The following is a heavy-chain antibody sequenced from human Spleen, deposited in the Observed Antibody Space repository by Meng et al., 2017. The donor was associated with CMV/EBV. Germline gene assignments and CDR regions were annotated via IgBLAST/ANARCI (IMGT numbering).Heavy chain of an antibody. CDR3: ARDSYYQDAFDI. D-gene: IGHD2-21*01. CDR1: GFTVSSNY. CDR2: INNDGRST. J-gene: IGHJ3*02. V-gene: IGHV3-74*01. Sequence: GGSLRLSCAASGFTVSSNYMNWVRQAPGKGLVWVSRINNDGRSTNYADSVKGRFTISRDNAKNTLYLQMNSLRAEDTAVYYCARDSYYQDAFDIWGQGTLVTVSS.